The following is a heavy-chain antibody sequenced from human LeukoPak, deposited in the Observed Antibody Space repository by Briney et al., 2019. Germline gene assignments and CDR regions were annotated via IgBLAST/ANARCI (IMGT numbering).Heavy chain of an antibody. D-gene: IGHD6-19*01. V-gene: IGHV1-3*01. J-gene: IGHJ4*02. CDR1: GYTFTSYA. Sequence: ASVKVSCKASGYTFTSYAIHWVRQAPGQRLEWMGWISAGNGNTKYSQNFQGRVTFISNTSATTAFMELSSLRSEDAAVYYCARGRGPRAVADRALESWGQGTLVTVSS. CDR3: ARGRGPRAVADRALES. CDR2: ISAGNGNT.